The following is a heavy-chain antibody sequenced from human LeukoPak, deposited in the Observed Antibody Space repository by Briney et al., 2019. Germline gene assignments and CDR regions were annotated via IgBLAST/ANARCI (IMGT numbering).Heavy chain of an antibody. V-gene: IGHV4-34*01. D-gene: IGHD6-13*01. CDR3: TWSSSRNYYYGMDV. Sequence: SETLSLTCAVYGGSFSGYYWSWIRQPPGKGLEWIGEINHSGSTNYNPSLKCRVTISVDTSKNQFSLKLSSVTAADTAVYYCTWSSSRNYYYGMDVWGKGTTVTVSS. J-gene: IGHJ6*04. CDR2: INHSGST. CDR1: GGSFSGYY.